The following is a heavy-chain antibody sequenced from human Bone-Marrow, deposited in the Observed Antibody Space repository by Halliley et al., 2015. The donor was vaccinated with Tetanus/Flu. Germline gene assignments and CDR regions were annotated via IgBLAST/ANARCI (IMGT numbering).Heavy chain of an antibody. V-gene: IGHV3-64D*06. CDR2: ISSDGGNT. CDR3: VKISDCFSISCFSYGMDV. D-gene: IGHD2-2*01. J-gene: IGHJ6*02. Sequence: ISSDGGNTYYVESVKGRFTISRDNSKNTLYLQMSSLRAEDTAVYYCVKISDCFSISCFSYGMDVWGQGTTVIVSS.